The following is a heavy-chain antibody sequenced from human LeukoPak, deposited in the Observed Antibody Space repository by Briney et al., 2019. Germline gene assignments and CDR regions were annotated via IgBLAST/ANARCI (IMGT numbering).Heavy chain of an antibody. D-gene: IGHD6-13*01. J-gene: IGHJ3*01. V-gene: IGHV4-31*03. CDR1: GGSISSGGYY. CDR3: ARVRVAAGGNAFDV. Sequence: SQTLSLTCTVSGGSISSGGYYWSWIRQHPGKGLEWIGYIYYSGSTYYNPSLKSRVTISVDTSKNQFSLKLSSVTAADTAVYYCARVRVAAGGNAFDVWGQGTMVTVSA. CDR2: IYYSGST.